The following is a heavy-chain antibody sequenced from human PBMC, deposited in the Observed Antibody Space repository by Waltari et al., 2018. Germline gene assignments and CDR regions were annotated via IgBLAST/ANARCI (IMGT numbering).Heavy chain of an antibody. CDR3: AREFWRIRFDP. D-gene: IGHD1-1*01. J-gene: IGHJ5*02. Sequence: QVQLVQSGAEVKKPGASVKVSCKASGYTFTSYAMHWVRQAPGQRLEWMGWINDGNGNTKYSQKFQGRVTITRDTSASTAYMELSSLRSEDTAVYYCAREFWRIRFDPWGQGTLVTVSS. CDR1: GYTFTSYA. V-gene: IGHV1-3*01. CDR2: INDGNGNT.